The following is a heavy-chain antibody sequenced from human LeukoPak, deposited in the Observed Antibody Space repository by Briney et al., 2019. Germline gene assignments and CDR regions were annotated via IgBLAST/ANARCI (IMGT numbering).Heavy chain of an antibody. D-gene: IGHD2-15*01. CDR3: ARDDGGQGDY. CDR2: SKNKANSYIT. V-gene: IGHV3-72*01. J-gene: IGHJ4*02. Sequence: GGSLRLSCAASGFTFSDHYMDWVRQAPGKGLEWVGRSKNKANSYITQYAAFVQGRFTISRDDSKNSLYLQINSLKTEGTAVYYCARDDGGQGDYWGQGTLVTVSS. CDR1: GFTFSDHY.